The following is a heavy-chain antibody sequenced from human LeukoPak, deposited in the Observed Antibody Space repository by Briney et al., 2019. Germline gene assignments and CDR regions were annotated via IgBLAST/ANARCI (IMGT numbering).Heavy chain of an antibody. CDR3: ATPKDYDFWSGHQEFDD. CDR2: FDPEDGET. D-gene: IGHD3-3*01. Sequence: ASVKVSCKVSGYTLTELSMHWVRQAPGKGLEWMGGFDPEDGETIYAQKFQGRVTMTEDTSTDTAYMELSSLRSEDTAVYYCATPKDYDFWSGHQEFDDWGQGTLVTVSS. J-gene: IGHJ4*02. V-gene: IGHV1-24*01. CDR1: GYTLTELS.